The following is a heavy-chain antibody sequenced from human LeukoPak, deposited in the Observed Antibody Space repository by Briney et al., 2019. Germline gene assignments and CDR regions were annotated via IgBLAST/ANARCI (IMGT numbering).Heavy chain of an antibody. CDR3: ARVHQPVYFDY. D-gene: IGHD1-14*01. V-gene: IGHV3-9*01. CDR2: ISWNSGSI. J-gene: IGHJ4*02. CDR1: GFTFDDYA. Sequence: GGSLRLSCAASGFTFDDYAMHWVRQAPGKGLEWVSGISWNSGSIGYADSVKGRFTISRDNAKSSLYLQMNSLRAEDTAVYYCARVHQPVYFDYWGQGTLVTVSS.